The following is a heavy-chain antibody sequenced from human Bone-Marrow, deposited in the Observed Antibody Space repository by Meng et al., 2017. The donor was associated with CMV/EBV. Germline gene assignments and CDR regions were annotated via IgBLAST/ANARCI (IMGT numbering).Heavy chain of an antibody. V-gene: IGHV3-30*02. CDR1: GFTFSSYG. Sequence: GGSLRLSCAASGFTFSSYGMHWVRQAPGKGLEWVAFIRYDGSNKYYADFVKGRFTISRDNSKNTLYLQMNSLRAEDTAVYYCARSNHWVLPMDVWGQGTTVTVSS. CDR2: IRYDGSNK. D-gene: IGHD7-27*01. CDR3: ARSNHWVLPMDV. J-gene: IGHJ6*02.